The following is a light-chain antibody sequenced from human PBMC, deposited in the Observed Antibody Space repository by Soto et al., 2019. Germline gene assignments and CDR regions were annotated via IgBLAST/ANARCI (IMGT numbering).Light chain of an antibody. Sequence: DIQMTQSPSTLSASVGDRVTITCRASQSISSWLAWYQQKPGKAPKLLIYDASSLVSGVPSRFSGSGSGTEFTLTISSLQPDDFATYYCQQYNRYSGTFGQGTKVEIK. V-gene: IGKV1-5*01. CDR1: QSISSW. CDR3: QQYNRYSGT. CDR2: DAS. J-gene: IGKJ1*01.